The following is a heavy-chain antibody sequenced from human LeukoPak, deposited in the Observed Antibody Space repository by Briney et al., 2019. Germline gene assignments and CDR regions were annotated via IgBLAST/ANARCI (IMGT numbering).Heavy chain of an antibody. CDR1: GGSISSGDYY. J-gene: IGHJ4*02. Sequence: SQTLSLTCTVSGGSISSGDYYWSWIRQPPGKGLEWIGYIYYSGSTNYNPSLKSRVTISVDTSKNQFSLKLSSVTAADTAVYYCARSRGYSYGQGADYWGQGTLVTVSS. CDR2: IYYSGST. CDR3: ARSRGYSYGQGADY. V-gene: IGHV4-61*08. D-gene: IGHD5-18*01.